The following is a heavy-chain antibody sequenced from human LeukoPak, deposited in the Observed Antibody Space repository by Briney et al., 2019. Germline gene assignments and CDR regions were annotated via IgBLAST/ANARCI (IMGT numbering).Heavy chain of an antibody. CDR1: GGSIGSGSYY. D-gene: IGHD3-3*01. CDR2: IYTSGST. V-gene: IGHV4-61*02. Sequence: SETLSLTCTVSGGSIGSGSYYWSWIRQPAGKGLEWIGRIYTSGSTNYDPSLKSRVTISVDTSKNQFSLKLSSVTAADTAVYYCARDYSLWSGSNFDYWGQGTLVTVSS. J-gene: IGHJ4*02. CDR3: ARDYSLWSGSNFDY.